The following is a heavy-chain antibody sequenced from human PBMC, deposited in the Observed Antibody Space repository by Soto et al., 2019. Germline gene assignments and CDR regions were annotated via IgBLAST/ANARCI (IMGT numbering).Heavy chain of an antibody. Sequence: GASLKVSCKASGGTFSSSGFSWVRQAPGQGLEWMGMIVPSLDTTNYAQKFQARVTITADEVTSTAYMELRSLRSEDTAVYYCARWPQPRYTADPYAVDVWGQGTRVTVSS. V-gene: IGHV1-69*11. J-gene: IGHJ6*02. CDR2: IVPSLDTT. CDR1: GGTFSSSG. CDR3: ARWPQPRYTADPYAVDV. D-gene: IGHD3-16*02.